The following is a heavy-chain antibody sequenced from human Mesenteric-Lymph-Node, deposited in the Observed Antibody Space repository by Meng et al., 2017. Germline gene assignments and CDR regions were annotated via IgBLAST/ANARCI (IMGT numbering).Heavy chain of an antibody. D-gene: IGHD3-22*01. CDR3: ARSRYDSGYDY. Sequence: GPQAQSGAEVEKPGSSWKVSCKASGGTVRSYTISWVRQAPGQGLEWMGRIIPILGIANYAQKFQGRVTITADKSTSTAYMELSSLRSEDTAVYYCARSRYDSGYDYWGQGTLVTVSS. CDR2: IIPILGIA. CDR1: GGTVRSYT. J-gene: IGHJ4*02. V-gene: IGHV1-69*02.